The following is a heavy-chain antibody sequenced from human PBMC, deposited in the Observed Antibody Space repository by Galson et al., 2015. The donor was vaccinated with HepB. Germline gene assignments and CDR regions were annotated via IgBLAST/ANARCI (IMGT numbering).Heavy chain of an antibody. CDR3: ARTPYYGSGSFYNAWFDP. D-gene: IGHD3-10*01. CDR1: GYIFTNYP. CDR2: INTDTGNP. V-gene: IGHV7-4-1*02. J-gene: IGHJ5*02. Sequence: SVKVSCKASGYIFTNYPINWVRQAPGQGLEWMGWINTDTGNPTYAQGFTGRFVFSLDTSVSTAYLQISSLKTEDTAVYYCARTPYYGSGSFYNAWFDPWGQGTLVTVSS.